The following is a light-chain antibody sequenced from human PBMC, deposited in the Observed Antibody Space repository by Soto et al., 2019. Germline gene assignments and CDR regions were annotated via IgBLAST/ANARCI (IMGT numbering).Light chain of an antibody. Sequence: ETLMTQSPATLSVSPGERATLSCRASQSVNNNLAWYQQKLGQAPRVLIYGASTRATGIPARFTGSGSGTEFILTFTSLQSEDSAVYYCQEYNTWPWTFGQGTKVDIK. CDR1: QSVNNN. CDR2: GAS. CDR3: QEYNTWPWT. J-gene: IGKJ1*01. V-gene: IGKV3-15*01.